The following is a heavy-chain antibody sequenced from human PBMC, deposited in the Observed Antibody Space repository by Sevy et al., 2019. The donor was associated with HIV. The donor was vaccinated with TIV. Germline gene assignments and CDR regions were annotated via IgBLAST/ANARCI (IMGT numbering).Heavy chain of an antibody. CDR2: IASSTAK. D-gene: IGHD2-15*01. CDR3: AREACSSGGCLGFDY. CDR1: GFTFSNFN. Sequence: GGSRRLSGAASGFTFSNFNMQWVRQAPGKGREGISSIASSTAKHDVGSVKGRFTITRANAKKSVFLQMNSLRAEDTAAYYCAREACSSGGCLGFDYWGQGTLVTVSS. J-gene: IGHJ4*02. V-gene: IGHV3-48*01.